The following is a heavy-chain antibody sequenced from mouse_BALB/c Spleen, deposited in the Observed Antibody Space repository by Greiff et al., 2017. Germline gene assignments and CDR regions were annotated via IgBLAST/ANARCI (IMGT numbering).Heavy chain of an antibody. V-gene: IGHV5-9-3*01. CDR2: ISSGGSYT. CDR3: ARQGNWDGFDY. D-gene: IGHD4-1*01. CDR1: GFTFSSYA. Sequence: EVQGVESGGGLVKPGGSLKLSCAASGFTFSSYAMSWVRQTPEKRLEWVATISSGGSYTYYPDSVKGRFTISRDNAKNTLYLQMSSLRSEDTAMYYCARQGNWDGFDYWGQGTTLTVSS. J-gene: IGHJ2*01.